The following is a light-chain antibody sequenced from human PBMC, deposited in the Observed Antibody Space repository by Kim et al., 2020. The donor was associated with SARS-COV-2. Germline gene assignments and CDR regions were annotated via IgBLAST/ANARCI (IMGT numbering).Light chain of an antibody. J-gene: IGKJ4*01. CDR2: DAS. CDR3: QQYDNRPLT. V-gene: IGKV1-33*01. Sequence: DIQMTQSPSSLSASVGDRVTITCQASQDISNYLNWYQQKPGKAPKLLIYDASNLETGVPSRFSGSGSGTDFTFTISSLQPEDIATYYCQQYDNRPLTFGGGTKLEI. CDR1: QDISNY.